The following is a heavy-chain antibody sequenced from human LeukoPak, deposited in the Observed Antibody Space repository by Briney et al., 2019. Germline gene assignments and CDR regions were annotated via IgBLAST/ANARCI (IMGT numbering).Heavy chain of an antibody. D-gene: IGHD2-21*02. CDR2: ISYDGSNK. Sequence: HPGGSLRLSCAASGFTFSSYAMHWVRQAPGKGLEWVAVISYDGSNKYYADSVKGRFIISRDNSKNTLYLQMNSLRAEDTAVYYCAREGHIVVVTANYYYYGMDVWGQGTTVTVSS. CDR1: GFTFSSYA. V-gene: IGHV3-30*04. CDR3: AREGHIVVVTANYYYYGMDV. J-gene: IGHJ6*02.